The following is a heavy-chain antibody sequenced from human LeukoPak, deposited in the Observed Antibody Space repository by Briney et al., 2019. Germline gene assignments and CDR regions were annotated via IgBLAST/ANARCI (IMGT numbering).Heavy chain of an antibody. J-gene: IGHJ5*02. CDR2: IYHTGSP. CDR1: NYSISSGFY. CDR3: ARDGPDVVPGYYTRGWFDP. D-gene: IGHD3-9*01. V-gene: IGHV4-38-2*02. Sequence: PSETLSLTCAVSNYSISSGFYWGWIRQPPGKGLEWIGSIYHTGSPYYNPSLKSRVTILVDTSKNQFSLKLSSVTAADTAIYYCARDGPDVVPGYYTRGWFDPWAREPWSPSPQ.